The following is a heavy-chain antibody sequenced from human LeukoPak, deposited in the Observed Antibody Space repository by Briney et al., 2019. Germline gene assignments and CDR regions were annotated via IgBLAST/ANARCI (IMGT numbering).Heavy chain of an antibody. CDR2: ISGSGGST. Sequence: GGSLRLSCAASGFTFSSYGMSWVRQAPGQGLEWVSAISGSGGSTYYADSVKGRFTISRDNSKNTLYLQMNSLRAEDTAVYYCAKYGVAAGTNYYYYMDVWGKGTTVTISS. J-gene: IGHJ6*03. D-gene: IGHD6-13*01. CDR3: AKYGVAAGTNYYYYMDV. CDR1: GFTFSSYG. V-gene: IGHV3-23*01.